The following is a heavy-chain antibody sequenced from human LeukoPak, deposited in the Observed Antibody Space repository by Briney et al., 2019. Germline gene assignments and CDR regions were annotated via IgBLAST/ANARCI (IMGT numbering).Heavy chain of an antibody. D-gene: IGHD2-21*01. CDR1: GGSISSGGYY. V-gene: IGHV4-31*03. Sequence: SETLSLTCTVSGGSISSGGYYWSWIRQHPGKGLEWIGYIYYSGSTYYNPSLKSRATISVDTSKNQFSLKLSSVTAADTAVYYCAAVVRTRSYDAFDIWGQGTMVTVSS. J-gene: IGHJ3*02. CDR2: IYYSGST. CDR3: AAVVRTRSYDAFDI.